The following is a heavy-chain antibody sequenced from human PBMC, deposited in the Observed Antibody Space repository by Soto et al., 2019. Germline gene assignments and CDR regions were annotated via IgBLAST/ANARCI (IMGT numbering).Heavy chain of an antibody. J-gene: IGHJ4*02. Sequence: EASVKVSCKASGYTFTSYGISWVRQAPGQGLEWMGWIIAYIGTTNYAQKFQGRVTMTADESTSTAYMELSSLRSEDTAVYYCARSVYYDSSGNGYFDYWGQGTLVTVSS. CDR1: GYTFTSYG. D-gene: IGHD3-22*01. V-gene: IGHV1-18*01. CDR3: ARSVYYDSSGNGYFDY. CDR2: IIAYIGTT.